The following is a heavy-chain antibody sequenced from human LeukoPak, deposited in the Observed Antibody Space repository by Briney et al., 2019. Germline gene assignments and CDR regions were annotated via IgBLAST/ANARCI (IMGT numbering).Heavy chain of an antibody. Sequence: GGSLRLSCAASGFTVSSNYMSWVRQAPGKGLEWVSVIYSGGSTYYADSVKGRFTISRDNSKNTLYLQMNSLRAEDTAVYYCARVEDGYNYVDYWGQGTLVTVSS. CDR3: ARVEDGYNYVDY. CDR1: GFTVSSNY. J-gene: IGHJ4*02. CDR2: IYSGGST. V-gene: IGHV3-66*01. D-gene: IGHD5-24*01.